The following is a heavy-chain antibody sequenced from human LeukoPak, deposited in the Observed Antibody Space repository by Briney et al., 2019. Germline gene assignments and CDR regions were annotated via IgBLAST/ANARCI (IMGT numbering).Heavy chain of an antibody. Sequence: PGGSLRLSCPVSGFTFSSYAMSWVRQAPGRGLEWVSAISGSGGSTYYADSVKGRFTISRDNSKNTLYLQMNSLRAEDTAVYYCAKDQIGRDFWSGYYTGPDAFDIWGQGTMVTVSS. CDR1: GFTFSSYA. J-gene: IGHJ3*02. CDR2: ISGSGGST. CDR3: AKDQIGRDFWSGYYTGPDAFDI. V-gene: IGHV3-23*01. D-gene: IGHD3-3*01.